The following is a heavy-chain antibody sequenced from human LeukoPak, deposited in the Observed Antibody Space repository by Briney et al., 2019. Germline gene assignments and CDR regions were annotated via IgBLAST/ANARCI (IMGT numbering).Heavy chain of an antibody. CDR1: GGSISSYY. D-gene: IGHD1-26*01. CDR3: ARTGAYSGSYYLDY. V-gene: IGHV4-59*01. CDR2: IYYSGST. Sequence: SGTLSLTCTVSGGSISSYYWSWIRQPPGKGLEWIGYIYYSGSTNYNPSLKSRVTISVDTSKNQFSLKLSSVTAADTAVYYCARTGAYSGSYYLDYWGQGTLVTVSS. J-gene: IGHJ4*02.